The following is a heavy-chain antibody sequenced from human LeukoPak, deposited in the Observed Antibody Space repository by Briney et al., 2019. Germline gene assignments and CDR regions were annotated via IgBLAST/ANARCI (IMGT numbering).Heavy chain of an antibody. V-gene: IGHV3-74*01. Sequence: PGGSLRLSCAASGFTFSSYWMHWVRQAPGKGLVWVSRINTDGSSTSYADSVKGRFTISRDNAKNTLYLQMNSLRAEDTAVYYCANLGYCSSTSCYKGGYYYYYMDVWGKGTTVTVSS. CDR1: GFTFSSYW. CDR3: ANLGYCSSTSCYKGGYYYYYMDV. CDR2: INTDGSST. J-gene: IGHJ6*03. D-gene: IGHD2-2*02.